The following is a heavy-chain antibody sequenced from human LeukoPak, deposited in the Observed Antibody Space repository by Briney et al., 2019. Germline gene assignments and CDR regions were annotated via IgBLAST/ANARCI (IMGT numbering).Heavy chain of an antibody. Sequence: ASVKVSCKGSGCTFTSYGISWVRQAPGQGLEWMGWSSASKGNTNFAQTLQGRLTMTTDTSTRTAYMELRSLRSDDTAVYYCARDRRSGYCSSTSCYLYDYWGQGTLVTVSS. D-gene: IGHD2-2*01. CDR2: SSASKGNT. CDR3: ARDRRSGYCSSTSCYLYDY. V-gene: IGHV1-18*01. CDR1: GCTFTSYG. J-gene: IGHJ4*02.